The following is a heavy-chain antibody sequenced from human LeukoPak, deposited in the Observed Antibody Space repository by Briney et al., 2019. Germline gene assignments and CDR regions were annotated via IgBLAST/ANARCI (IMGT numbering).Heavy chain of an antibody. Sequence: SETLSLTCAVYGGSFSGYYWSWIRQPPGRGLEWIGEINHSGSTNYNPSLKSRVTILVDTSKNQFSLKLSSVTAADTAVYYCARGGEMATITDYYYYMDVWGKGTTVTVSS. V-gene: IGHV4-34*01. J-gene: IGHJ6*03. D-gene: IGHD5-24*01. CDR3: ARGGEMATITDYYYYMDV. CDR1: GGSFSGYY. CDR2: INHSGST.